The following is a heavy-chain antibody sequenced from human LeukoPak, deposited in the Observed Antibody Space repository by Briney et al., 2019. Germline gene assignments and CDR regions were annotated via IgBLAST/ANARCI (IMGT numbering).Heavy chain of an antibody. Sequence: ASVKVSCKVSGYTLTELSMHWVRQAPGQGLEWMGGFDLEDGETIYAQKFQGRVTMTEDTSTDTAYMELSSLRSEDTAVYYCAAVILLYLGELSNWFDPWGQGTLVTVSS. J-gene: IGHJ5*02. V-gene: IGHV1-24*01. CDR1: GYTLTELS. CDR2: FDLEDGET. CDR3: AAVILLYLGELSNWFDP. D-gene: IGHD3-10*01.